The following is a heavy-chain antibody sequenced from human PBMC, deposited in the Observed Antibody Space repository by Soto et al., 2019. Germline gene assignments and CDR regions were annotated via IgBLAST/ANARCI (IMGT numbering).Heavy chain of an antibody. CDR3: TTDPSEKRWAYCSSTSCYSLNHMDV. CDR2: IYYSGST. Sequence: PSETLSLTCTVSGGSISSYYWSWIRQPPGKGLEWIGYIYYSGSTNYNPSLKSRVTISVDTSKNQFSLKLSSVTAADTAVYYCTTDPSEKRWAYCSSTSCYSLNHMDVWGKGTTVTVSS. V-gene: IGHV4-59*12. CDR1: GGSISSYY. J-gene: IGHJ6*03. D-gene: IGHD2-2*01.